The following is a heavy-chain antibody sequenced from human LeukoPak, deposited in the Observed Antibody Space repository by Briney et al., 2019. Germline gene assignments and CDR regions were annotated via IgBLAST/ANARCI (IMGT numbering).Heavy chain of an antibody. V-gene: IGHV3-23*01. J-gene: IGHJ4*02. CDR3: AKDGARDGYNYPDY. D-gene: IGHD5-24*01. Sequence: GGSLRLSCAASGFTFTNCAMGWVRQAPGKGLEWVSDISGSGDFTYYADSVKGRFTISRDKSKNTLYLQMNSLRAEDTAVYYCAKDGARDGYNYPDYWGQGTLVTVSS. CDR2: ISGSGDFT. CDR1: GFTFTNCA.